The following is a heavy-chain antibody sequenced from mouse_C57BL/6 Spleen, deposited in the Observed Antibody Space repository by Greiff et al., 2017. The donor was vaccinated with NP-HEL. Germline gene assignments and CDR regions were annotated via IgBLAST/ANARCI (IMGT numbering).Heavy chain of an antibody. D-gene: IGHD4-1*01. J-gene: IGHJ2*01. V-gene: IGHV14-4*01. CDR3: TTSTNWDYFDY. Sequence: EVQLHQSGAELVRPGASVKLSCTASGFNIKDDYMHWVKQRPEQGLEWIGWLDPENGDTEYASKFQGKATITADTPSNTAYLQRSSLTSEDTAVYYCTTSTNWDYFDYWGQGTTLTVAS. CDR2: LDPENGDT. CDR1: GFNIKDDY.